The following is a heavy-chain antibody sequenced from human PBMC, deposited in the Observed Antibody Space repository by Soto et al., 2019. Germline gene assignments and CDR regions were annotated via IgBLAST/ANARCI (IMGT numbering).Heavy chain of an antibody. CDR3: ARQVGSGCLYSDL. Sequence: QLQLQESGPGLVKPSETLSLTCTVSGGSISTSRYYWGWIRQPPGKGLEWIGSIFYSGTTYYNPSLKSRVTMSVDTSKNQFSLLLPSVTAADTAVSYCARQVGSGCLYSDLWGRGTLVTVSS. CDR1: GGSISTSRYY. CDR2: IFYSGTT. J-gene: IGHJ2*01. V-gene: IGHV4-39*01. D-gene: IGHD3-10*01.